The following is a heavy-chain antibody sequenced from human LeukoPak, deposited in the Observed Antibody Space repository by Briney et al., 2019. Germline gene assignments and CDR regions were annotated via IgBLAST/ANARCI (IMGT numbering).Heavy chain of an antibody. CDR2: INHSGST. CDR3: ARLGLYTGIWYRFYYFDY. V-gene: IGHV4-34*01. Sequence: PSHTLPPTCVVYGGSFTDYSWSWLRQPPGKGLEWIGDINHSGSTSYNSAPTSRVTISVDTSMSQFSLKLSSVTAADTADYYCARLGLYTGIWYRFYYFDYWGQGSPVTVSS. CDR1: GGSFTDYS. J-gene: IGHJ4*02. D-gene: IGHD3-3*01.